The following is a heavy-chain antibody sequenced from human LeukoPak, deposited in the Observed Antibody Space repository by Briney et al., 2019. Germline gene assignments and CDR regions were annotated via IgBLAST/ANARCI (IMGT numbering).Heavy chain of an antibody. Sequence: ASVKVSCKAFGGTFSSYAISWVRQAPGQGLEWMGGIIPIFGTANYAQKFQGRVTITTDESTSTAYMELSSLRSEDTAVYYCARGSRDYGDMYYYYYMDVWGKGTTVTVSS. CDR2: IIPIFGTA. D-gene: IGHD4-17*01. CDR3: ARGSRDYGDMYYYYYMDV. V-gene: IGHV1-69*05. J-gene: IGHJ6*03. CDR1: GGTFSSYA.